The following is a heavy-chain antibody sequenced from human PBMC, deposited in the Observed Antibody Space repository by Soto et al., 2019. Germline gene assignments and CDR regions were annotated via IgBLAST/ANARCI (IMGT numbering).Heavy chain of an antibody. CDR2: IVGSGVT. J-gene: IGHJ4*02. V-gene: IGHV3-23*01. Sequence: EVQLLESGGGLVQPGGSLRLSCAASGFTFSNSALYWVRLAPGKGLEGVSTIVGSGVTYYAGSVKGRVTISRVNSKSTLYLQMTSLGAEDTAVYFCASTFPVRFGAPSAVAFGGEGTVVAASS. CDR3: ASTFPVRFGAPSAVAF. D-gene: IGHD3-16*01. CDR1: GFTFSNSA.